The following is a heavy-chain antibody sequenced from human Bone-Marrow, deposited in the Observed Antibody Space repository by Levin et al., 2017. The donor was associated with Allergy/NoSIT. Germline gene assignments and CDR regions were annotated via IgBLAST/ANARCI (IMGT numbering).Heavy chain of an antibody. J-gene: IGHJ6*02. CDR2: IFNNGRT. Sequence: SETLSLTCSVSGASVISTNYYWGWIRQPPGKGLEWIGTIFNNGRTNYNPSLKSRVIISVDTSKDQVSLKLSPVTAADTALYFCARHVGYYGLDVWGHGTTVTVSS. CDR3: ARHVGYYGLDV. CDR1: GASVISTNYY. V-gene: IGHV4-39*01.